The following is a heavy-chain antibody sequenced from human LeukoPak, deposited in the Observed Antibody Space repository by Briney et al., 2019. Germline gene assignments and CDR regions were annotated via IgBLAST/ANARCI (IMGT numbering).Heavy chain of an antibody. CDR1: GYTFTSYG. Sequence: ASVKVSCKASGYTFTSYGISWVRQAPGQGLEWMGWISAFNGNTNYAQKLQGRVTMTTDTSTSTAYMELRSLRSDDTAVYYCARIPYSSGWFDAFDIWGQGTMVTVSS. CDR2: ISAFNGNT. D-gene: IGHD6-19*01. J-gene: IGHJ3*02. V-gene: IGHV1-18*04. CDR3: ARIPYSSGWFDAFDI.